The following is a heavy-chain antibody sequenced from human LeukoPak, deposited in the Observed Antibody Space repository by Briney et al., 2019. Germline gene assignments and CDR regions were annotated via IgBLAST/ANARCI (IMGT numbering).Heavy chain of an antibody. V-gene: IGHV3-49*04. Sequence: PGGSLRLSCTASGFTFGDYAMSWVRQAPGKGLEWVGFIRSKAYGGTIQYAASVKGRFTISRDDSKNIAYLQLNSLETEDTAVYYCARDHNSDYDLFDSWGQGTLVTVSS. CDR2: IRSKAYGGTI. CDR1: GFTFGDYA. CDR3: ARDHNSDYDLFDS. J-gene: IGHJ4*02. D-gene: IGHD5-12*01.